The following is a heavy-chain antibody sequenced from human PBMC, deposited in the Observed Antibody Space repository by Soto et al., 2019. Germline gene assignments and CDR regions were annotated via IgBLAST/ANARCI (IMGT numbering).Heavy chain of an antibody. CDR3: ARDPGGITGIHGMDV. V-gene: IGHV3-30-3*01. Sequence: PGGSLRLSCAASGFTFSSYAMHWVRQAPGKGLEWVAVISYDGSNKYYADSVKGRFTISRDNSKNTLYLQMNSLRAEDTAVYYCARDPGGITGIHGMDVWGQGTTVTVSS. CDR1: GFTFSSYA. J-gene: IGHJ6*02. CDR2: ISYDGSNK. D-gene: IGHD1-20*01.